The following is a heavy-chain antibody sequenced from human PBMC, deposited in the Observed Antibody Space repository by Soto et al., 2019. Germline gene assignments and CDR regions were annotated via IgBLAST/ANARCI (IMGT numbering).Heavy chain of an antibody. CDR1: GGTFSSYT. J-gene: IGHJ4*02. V-gene: IGHV1-69*02. Sequence: QVQLVQSGAEVKKPGSSVKVSCKASGGTFSSYTISWVRQAPGQGLEWMGRIIPILGIANYAQKFQGRVTITADKSTSTAYMELSSLRSEDTAVYYCASKPPTPENQYYFDYWGQGTLVTVSS. CDR2: IIPILGIA. CDR3: ASKPPTPENQYYFDY.